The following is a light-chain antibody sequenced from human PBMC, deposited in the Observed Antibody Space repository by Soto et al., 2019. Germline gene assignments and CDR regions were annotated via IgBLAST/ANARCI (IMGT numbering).Light chain of an antibody. V-gene: IGLV1-47*01. CDR3: SAWDDRLSVV. CDR1: RTNIGTNY. Sequence: QSVLTHPPSASGTPGQTVTISCSGSRTNIGTNYVYWYQQFPGTAPKLLIFGNNKRPSGVPERFSASKSGTSASLAISGLRSEDEAEYYCSAWDDRLSVVFGGGTKLTVL. CDR2: GNN. J-gene: IGLJ3*02.